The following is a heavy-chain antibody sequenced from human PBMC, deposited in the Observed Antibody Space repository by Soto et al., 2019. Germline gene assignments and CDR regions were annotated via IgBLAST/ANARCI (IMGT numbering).Heavy chain of an antibody. Sequence: SLRLSCAASGFTFSNYGMHWVRQAPGKGLEWVALISYDGSNKYYADSVKGRFTISRDNSKNTLYLQINSLRAEDTAVYYCAKTEYSRPCLYSWGQGTLVTVSS. J-gene: IGHJ5*02. D-gene: IGHD6-6*01. CDR1: GFTFSNYG. CDR2: ISYDGSNK. V-gene: IGHV3-30*18. CDR3: AKTEYSRPCLYS.